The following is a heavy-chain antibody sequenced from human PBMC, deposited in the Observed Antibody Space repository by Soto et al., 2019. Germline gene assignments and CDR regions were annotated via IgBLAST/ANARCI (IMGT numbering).Heavy chain of an antibody. J-gene: IGHJ6*02. CDR3: AKRERIFVAGSYKFSYYGFNV. CDR1: GDTFRSDA. CDR2: LIPISGTA. D-gene: IGHD3-10*01. V-gene: IGHV1-69*01. Sequence: QVQLVQSGDEVKKPGSSVKVACKSSGDTFRSDAISWVRQAPGQGVEWMGGLIPISGTATYAQKFQGRVTITAEEFTTTSYMALSSLRSEDTAVYYCAKRERIFVAGSYKFSYYGFNVWGQETTVTVSS.